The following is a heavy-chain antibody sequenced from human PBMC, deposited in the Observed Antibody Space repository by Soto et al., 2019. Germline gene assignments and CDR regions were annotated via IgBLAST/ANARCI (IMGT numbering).Heavy chain of an antibody. CDR1: GYSFSTYD. J-gene: IGHJ5*02. CDR2: VNPKSGNT. V-gene: IGHV1-8*01. Sequence: QVQLVQSGAEVKKPGASVKVSCKASGYSFSTYDINWVRQAAGQGLEWMGWVNPKSGNTDYAQRFRGRVTMTSNTSRSTAYMELSALTPEDTAVYYCARPYCDSTSCYTDWCDPWGQGTLVTVSS. D-gene: IGHD2-2*02. CDR3: ARPYCDSTSCYTDWCDP.